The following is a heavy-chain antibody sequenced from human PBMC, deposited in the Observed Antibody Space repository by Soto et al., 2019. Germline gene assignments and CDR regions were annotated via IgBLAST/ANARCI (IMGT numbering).Heavy chain of an antibody. CDR3: ARVGYYDILTGYYIYYYYGMDV. D-gene: IGHD3-9*01. Sequence: QVPLVQSGAEVKKPGASVKVSCKASGYTFTSYAMHWVRQAPGHRLEWMGWINAGNGNTKYSQKFKGRVTITRDTSASTADMELSSLRSEDTAVYYCARVGYYDILTGYYIYYYYGMDVWDQGTTVSVSS. CDR1: GYTFTSYA. CDR2: INAGNGNT. V-gene: IGHV1-3*01. J-gene: IGHJ6*02.